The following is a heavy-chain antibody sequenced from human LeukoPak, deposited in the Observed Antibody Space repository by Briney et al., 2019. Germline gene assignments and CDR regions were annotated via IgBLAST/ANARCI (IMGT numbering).Heavy chain of an antibody. Sequence: LPGGSLRLSCAASGFIFSNYGMHWVRQAPGKGLEWVAVISHDGRTAFYADSVKGRFTISRDNSKNTLDLQMFSLRVEDTAVYYCAKEPTSYSSGWYFHHWGQGTLVTVSS. CDR1: GFIFSNYG. CDR3: AKEPTSYSSGWYFHH. CDR2: ISHDGRTA. V-gene: IGHV3-30*18. D-gene: IGHD6-25*01. J-gene: IGHJ1*01.